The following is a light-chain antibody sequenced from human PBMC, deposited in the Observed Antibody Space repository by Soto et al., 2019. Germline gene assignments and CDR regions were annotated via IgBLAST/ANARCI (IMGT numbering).Light chain of an antibody. J-gene: IGKJ5*01. V-gene: IGKV1-12*01. CDR1: QDISSW. CDR2: GAS. Sequence: DIQMTQSPSFVSASLGDSVTITCRASQDISSWVAWYQQRPGRAPTLLNYGASTLQSGVPSRFSGSGFGTEFTLTISNLLPEDVGTYYCQQANSFPVTFGQGTRLDIK. CDR3: QQANSFPVT.